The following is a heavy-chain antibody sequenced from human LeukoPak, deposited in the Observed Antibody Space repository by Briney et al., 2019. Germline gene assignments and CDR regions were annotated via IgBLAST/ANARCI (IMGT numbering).Heavy chain of an antibody. Sequence: GSLRLSCAASGFTFRSYWMHWVRQAPGKGLVWVSRINSDGSSTKYADSVKGRFTISRDNAKNTLYLQMNSLRAEDTAVYYCARGYCSGGSCYSSAMDVWGQGTTVTVSS. D-gene: IGHD2-15*01. V-gene: IGHV3-74*03. CDR3: ARGYCSGGSCYSSAMDV. CDR2: INSDGSST. J-gene: IGHJ6*02. CDR1: GFTFRSYW.